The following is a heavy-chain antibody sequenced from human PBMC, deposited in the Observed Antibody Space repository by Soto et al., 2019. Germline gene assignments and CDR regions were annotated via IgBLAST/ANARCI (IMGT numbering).Heavy chain of an antibody. J-gene: IGHJ5*02. CDR3: AIQNDFWSGTLQGFDP. D-gene: IGHD3-3*01. V-gene: IGHV1-24*01. CDR2: FDPEDGET. CDR1: GYTLTELS. Sequence: ASVKVSCKVSGYTLTELSMHWVRQAPGKGLEWMGGFDPEDGETIYAQKFQGRVTMTEDTSTDTAYMELSSLRSEDTAVYYCAIQNDFWSGTLQGFDPWGQGTLVTVSS.